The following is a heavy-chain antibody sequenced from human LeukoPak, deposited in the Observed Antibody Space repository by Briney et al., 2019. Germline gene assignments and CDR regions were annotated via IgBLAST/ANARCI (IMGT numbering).Heavy chain of an antibody. Sequence: GGSLRLSCAASGFTVSSNYMSWVRQAPGKGLEWVSVIYSGGSTYYADSVKGRFTISRDSAKNTLYLQMNSLRAEDTAVYYCARIRGSGYSFGAFDIWGQGTMVTVSS. CDR3: ARIRGSGYSFGAFDI. D-gene: IGHD3-22*01. V-gene: IGHV3-53*01. J-gene: IGHJ3*02. CDR1: GFTVSSNY. CDR2: IYSGGST.